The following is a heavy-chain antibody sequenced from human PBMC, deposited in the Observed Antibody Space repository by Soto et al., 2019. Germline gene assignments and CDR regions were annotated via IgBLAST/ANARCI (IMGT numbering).Heavy chain of an antibody. CDR2: IGTAGDT. J-gene: IGHJ3*02. CDR1: GFTFSSYD. Sequence: EVQLVESGGGLVQPGGSLRLSCAASGFTFSSYDMHWVRQATGKGLEWVSAIGTAGDTYYPGSVKGRFTISRENAKNSFYLQMNRLRAGDTAVYYWARGGGDYDSDAFDIWGQGTMVTVSS. D-gene: IGHD3-16*01. V-gene: IGHV3-13*01. CDR3: ARGGGDYDSDAFDI.